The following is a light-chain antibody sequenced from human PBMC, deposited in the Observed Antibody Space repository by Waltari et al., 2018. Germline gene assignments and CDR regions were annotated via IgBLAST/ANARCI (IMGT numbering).Light chain of an antibody. CDR2: DAS. J-gene: IGKJ2*01. Sequence: EIVLTQSPASLSLSPGESATLSCRASQSVRIYLSWYQQKPGQGPRLIIYDASNRATGIPARFSGSGSGTDFTLTISSLEPEDFAVYFCQQRNDWPDSFGQGTRLEIK. V-gene: IGKV3-11*01. CDR1: QSVRIY. CDR3: QQRNDWPDS.